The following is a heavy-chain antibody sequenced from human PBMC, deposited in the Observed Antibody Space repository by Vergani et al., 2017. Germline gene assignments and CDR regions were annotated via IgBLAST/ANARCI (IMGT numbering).Heavy chain of an antibody. D-gene: IGHD6-25*01. V-gene: IGHV4-30-4*01. Sequence: QVQLQESGPGLVKPSQTLSLTCTVSGGSISSGDFYWSWIRQPPGKCLEWIGYIYYSGSTYYNPSLKSRVTISVDTSKNQFSRKLSSVTAADTAVYYCAGYLAARRFRDYWGQGTLVTVSS. CDR2: IYYSGST. CDR1: GGSISSGDFY. CDR3: AGYLAARRFRDY. J-gene: IGHJ4*02.